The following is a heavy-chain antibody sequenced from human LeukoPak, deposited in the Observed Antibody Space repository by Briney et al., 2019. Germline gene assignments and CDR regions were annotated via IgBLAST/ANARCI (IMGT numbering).Heavy chain of an antibody. CDR1: GFTFSSYW. J-gene: IGHJ4*02. CDR2: ISSSSSYI. Sequence: PGGSLRLSCAASGFTFSSYWMSWVRQAPGKGLEWVSSISSSSSYIYYADSVKGRFTISRDNAKNSLYLQMNNLRAEDTAVYYCARSGYDSSGYRIEDYWGQGTLVTVSS. CDR3: ARSGYDSSGYRIEDY. V-gene: IGHV3-21*01. D-gene: IGHD3-22*01.